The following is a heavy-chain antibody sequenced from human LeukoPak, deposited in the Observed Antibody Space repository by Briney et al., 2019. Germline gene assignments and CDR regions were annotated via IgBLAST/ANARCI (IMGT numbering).Heavy chain of an antibody. J-gene: IGHJ4*02. CDR1: GFTFSSYG. CDR3: AQVGRYSNGRDY. CDR2: ISSYGGTT. D-gene: IGHD4-11*01. V-gene: IGHV3-64D*09. Sequence: GGSLRLSCSASGFTFSSYGMHWVRQAPGKGLEYVSAISSYGGTTYYTDSVKGRFTISRDNSKNTLSLQMSGLRAEDTAVYHCAQVGRYSNGRDYWGQGTLVTVSS.